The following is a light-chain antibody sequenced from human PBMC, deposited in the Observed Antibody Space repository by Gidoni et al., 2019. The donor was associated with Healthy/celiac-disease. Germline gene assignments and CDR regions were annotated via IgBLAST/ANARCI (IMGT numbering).Light chain of an antibody. CDR2: QAN. Sequence: SYELTQPPSVSVSPGQTASITCPGDKLGDKYACWYQQTPGQSPVRVIYQANKRPSGIPERFSGSNSGNTATLTISGPQAMDEADYYCQAWASSTVFGGGTNLPVL. CDR3: QAWASSTV. V-gene: IGLV3-1*01. J-gene: IGLJ2*01. CDR1: KLGDKY.